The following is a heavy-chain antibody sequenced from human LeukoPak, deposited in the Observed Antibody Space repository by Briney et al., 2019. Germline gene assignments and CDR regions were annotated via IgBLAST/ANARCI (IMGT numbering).Heavy chain of an antibody. J-gene: IGHJ4*02. CDR2: ISHTGST. Sequence: SETLSLTCTVPGGSFSSTSYYWAWIRQPPGKGLEWIGSISHTGSTYYNPSLKSRVTISVDTSKNQFSLRLSSVTAAGTDVHYCARLTFYYDGSGYYFDYWGQGTLVTVSS. CDR1: GGSFSSTSYY. CDR3: ARLTFYYDGSGYYFDY. V-gene: IGHV4-39*01. D-gene: IGHD3-22*01.